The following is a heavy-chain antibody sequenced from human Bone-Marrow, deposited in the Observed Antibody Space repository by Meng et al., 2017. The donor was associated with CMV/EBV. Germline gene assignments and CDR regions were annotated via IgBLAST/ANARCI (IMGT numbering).Heavy chain of an antibody. V-gene: IGHV3-30*02. Sequence: GEYLKISCAASGFTFNTYDMHWVRQAPGKGLEWVAFIRYDGKSEYYAESVKGRFTISRDNSNNTLYVQMDSLRPEDTAIYYCAKRSTKILTTIWGIDYWGQGTLVTVSS. CDR3: AKRSTKILTTIWGIDY. D-gene: IGHD3-16*01. CDR2: IRYDGKSE. J-gene: IGHJ4*02. CDR1: GFTFNTYD.